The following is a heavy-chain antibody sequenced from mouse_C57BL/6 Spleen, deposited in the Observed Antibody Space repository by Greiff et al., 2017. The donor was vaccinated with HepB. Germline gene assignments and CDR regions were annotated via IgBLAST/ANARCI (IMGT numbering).Heavy chain of an antibody. D-gene: IGHD1-1*01. J-gene: IGHJ1*03. CDR1: GYTFTSYW. CDR3: AKNYGSSYPYWYFDV. Sequence: QVQLKQPGTELVKPGASVKLSCKASGYTFTSYWMHWVKQRPGQGLEWIGNINPSNGGTNYNEKFKSKATLTVDKSSSTAYMQLSSLTSEDSAVYYCAKNYGSSYPYWYFDVWGTGTTVTVSS. V-gene: IGHV1-53*01. CDR2: INPSNGGT.